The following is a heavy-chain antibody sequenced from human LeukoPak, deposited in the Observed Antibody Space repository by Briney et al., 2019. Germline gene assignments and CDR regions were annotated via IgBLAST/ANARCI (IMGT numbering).Heavy chain of an antibody. CDR2: ISSSSSYI. J-gene: IGHJ6*02. CDR1: GFTFSSYS. CDR3: ARSYCSSTSCYAGGYYYYYGMDV. D-gene: IGHD2-2*01. Sequence: GGSLRLSCAASGFTFSSYSMNWVRQAPGKGLEWVSSISSSSSYIYYVDSVKGRFTISRDNAKNSLYLQMNSLRAEDTAVYYCARSYCSSTSCYAGGYYYYYGMDVWGQGTTVTVSS. V-gene: IGHV3-21*01.